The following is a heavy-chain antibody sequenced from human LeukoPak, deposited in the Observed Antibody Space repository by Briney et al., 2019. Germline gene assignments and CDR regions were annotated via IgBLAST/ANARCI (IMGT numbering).Heavy chain of an antibody. CDR2: IIPIFGIA. Sequence: GASVKVSCKASGGTFSSYAISWVRQAAGQGREWMGGIIPIFGIANYAQKFQGRVTITADKSTSTAYMELSSLRSEDTAVYYCARDRGGWYYYSYYMDVWGKGTTVTISS. CDR3: ARDRGGWYYYSYYMDV. J-gene: IGHJ6*03. D-gene: IGHD5-24*01. V-gene: IGHV1-69*10. CDR1: GGTFSSYA.